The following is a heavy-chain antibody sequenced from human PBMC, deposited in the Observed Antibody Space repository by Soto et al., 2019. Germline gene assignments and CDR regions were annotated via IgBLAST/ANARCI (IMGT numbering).Heavy chain of an antibody. V-gene: IGHV3-30-3*01. D-gene: IGHD7-27*01. Sequence: CLRLSCAASGFSFSISPMHWVRQAPGKGPEWVALISYDGTNKFYADSVKGRFTISRDNSKSTLYLQVDSLRPEDAAVYYCARDPKTSGGQHWAFNYFDSWGQGTLVTVSS. J-gene: IGHJ4*02. CDR2: ISYDGTNK. CDR3: ARDPKTSGGQHWAFNYFDS. CDR1: GFSFSISP.